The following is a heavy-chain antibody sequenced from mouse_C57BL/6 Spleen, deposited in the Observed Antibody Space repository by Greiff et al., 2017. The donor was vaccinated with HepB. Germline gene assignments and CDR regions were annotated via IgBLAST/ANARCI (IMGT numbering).Heavy chain of an antibody. D-gene: IGHD2-4*01. Sequence: VQLQQPGAELVKPGASVKLSCKASGYTFTSYWMHWVKQRLGQGLEWIGMIHPNSGSTNYNEKFKSKATLTVDKSSSTAYMQLSSLTSEDSAVYYCARSTMITNYYAMDYWGQGTSVTVSS. CDR3: ARSTMITNYYAMDY. CDR2: IHPNSGST. J-gene: IGHJ4*01. V-gene: IGHV1-64*01. CDR1: GYTFTSYW.